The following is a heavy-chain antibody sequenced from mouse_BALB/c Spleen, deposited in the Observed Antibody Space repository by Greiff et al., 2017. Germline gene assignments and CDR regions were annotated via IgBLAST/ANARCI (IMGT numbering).Heavy chain of an antibody. CDR3: ARNVYGSSPFDY. CDR1: GYTFTSYW. J-gene: IGHJ2*01. Sequence: QVHVKQSGAELARPGASVKLSCKASGYTFTSYWMQWVKQRPGQGLEWIGAIYPGDGDTRSTQKFKGKATLTADKSSSTAYMQLSSLESEDSAVYYCARNVYGSSPFDYWGQGTTLTVSS. V-gene: IGHV1-87*01. CDR2: IYPGDGDT. D-gene: IGHD1-1*01.